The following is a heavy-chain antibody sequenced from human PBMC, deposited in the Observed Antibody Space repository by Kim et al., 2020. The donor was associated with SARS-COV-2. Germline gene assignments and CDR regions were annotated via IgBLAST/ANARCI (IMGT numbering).Heavy chain of an antibody. J-gene: IGHJ6*03. V-gene: IGHV1-46*01. CDR1: GYTFTSYY. CDR3: ARDKEAVAGMKSWYYYYYMDV. CDR2: INPSGGST. D-gene: IGHD6-19*01. Sequence: ASVKVSCKASGYTFTSYYMHWVRQAPGQGLEWMGIINPSGGSTSYAQKFQGRVTMTRDTSTSTVYMELSSLRSEDTAVYYCARDKEAVAGMKSWYYYYYMDVWGKGTTVTVSS.